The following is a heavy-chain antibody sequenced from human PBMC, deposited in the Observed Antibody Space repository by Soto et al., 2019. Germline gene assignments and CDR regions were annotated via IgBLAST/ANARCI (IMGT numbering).Heavy chain of an antibody. CDR1: GGSLNSGGYF. Sequence: QVQLQESGPGLVRPSQTLSLTCTVSGGSLNSGGYFWSWIRQVPGKGLEWIGYVYSGDIAYYNPSLQSRVTISLDTSKKQFSLTLTSVTAADTAIYFCAREVMTSVTRGWFDPWGQGTLLTVSS. V-gene: IGHV4-31*03. CDR2: VYSGDIA. J-gene: IGHJ5*02. CDR3: AREVMTSVTRGWFDP. D-gene: IGHD4-17*01.